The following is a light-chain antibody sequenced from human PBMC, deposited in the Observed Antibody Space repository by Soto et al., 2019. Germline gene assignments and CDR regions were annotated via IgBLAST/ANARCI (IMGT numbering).Light chain of an antibody. Sequence: DIQMTQSPSSLSASVGDRVTITCRARQSISSYLNWYQQKPGKATKLLIYAASSLQSGVPSRFSGSGSGTDFTLTISSLQPEDFATYYCQQSYSTPTVGQGTRLEIK. CDR2: AAS. J-gene: IGKJ5*01. CDR3: QQSYSTPT. V-gene: IGKV1-39*01. CDR1: QSISSY.